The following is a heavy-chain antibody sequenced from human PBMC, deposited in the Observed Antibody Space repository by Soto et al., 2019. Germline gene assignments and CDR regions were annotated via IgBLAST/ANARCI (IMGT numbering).Heavy chain of an antibody. CDR1: GFTFSSYA. CDR2: ISGSGGST. J-gene: IGHJ4*02. D-gene: IGHD3-3*01. CDR3: ANLRFLEWPIDY. V-gene: IGHV3-23*01. Sequence: PGGSLRFSCAASGFTFSSYAMSWVSQAPGKGLEWVSAISGSGGSTYYADSVKGRFTISRDNSKNTLYLQMNSLRAEDTAVYYRANLRFLEWPIDYWGQGTLVTVSS.